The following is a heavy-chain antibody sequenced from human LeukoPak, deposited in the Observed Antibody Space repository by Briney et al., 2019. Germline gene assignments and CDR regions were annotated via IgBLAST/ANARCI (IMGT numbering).Heavy chain of an antibody. CDR3: AKIPGGSRADY. CDR1: GYSISSGYY. Sequence: SETLSLTCAVSGYSISSGYYWAWIRQTPERGLEWIGSIYHSGGTYYNPSLKSRVTISVDTSKNQFSLKLSSVTAADTAVYYCAKIPGGSRADYWGQGTLVTVSS. D-gene: IGHD6-25*01. J-gene: IGHJ4*02. CDR2: IYHSGGT. V-gene: IGHV4-38-2*01.